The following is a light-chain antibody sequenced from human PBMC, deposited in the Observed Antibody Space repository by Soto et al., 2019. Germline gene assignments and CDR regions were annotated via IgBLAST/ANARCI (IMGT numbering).Light chain of an antibody. CDR1: QSVTSNY. CDR2: GAS. V-gene: IGKV3D-7*01. Sequence: IVLPQSPGTLSLSPRPQDTLSCGASQSVTSNYLAWHQQKPGQAPRLLIYGASTRATGIPARFSGGGSATDFTLTISSLQPEDSAAYYCLQDYNYPFTLGQGTKVDIK. CDR3: LQDYNYPFT. J-gene: IGKJ3*01.